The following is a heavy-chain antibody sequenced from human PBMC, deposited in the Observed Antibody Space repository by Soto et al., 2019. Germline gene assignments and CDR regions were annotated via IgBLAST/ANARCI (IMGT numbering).Heavy chain of an antibody. CDR2: ISYDGSNK. CDR3: AKDGRYCSGGSCYSVADY. CDR1: GFTFSSYG. D-gene: IGHD2-15*01. V-gene: IGHV3-30*18. J-gene: IGHJ4*02. Sequence: GGSLRLSCAASGFTFSSYGMHWVRQAPGKGLECVAVISYDGSNKYYADSVKGRFTISRDNSKNTLYLQMNSLRAEDTAVYYCAKDGRYCSGGSCYSVADYWGQGTLVTVAA.